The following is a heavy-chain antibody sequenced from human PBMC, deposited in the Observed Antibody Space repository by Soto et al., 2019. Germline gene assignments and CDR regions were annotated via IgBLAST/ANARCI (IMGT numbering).Heavy chain of an antibody. Sequence: QVQLVESGGGVVQPGRSLRLSCAASGFTFSSYGMHWVRQAPGKGLEWVAVIWYDGSNKYYADSVKGRFTISRDNSKNPWYLKMNGLGAEDTAVYYCARGYGGNSYFAYWGQGTLVTVSS. V-gene: IGHV3-33*01. J-gene: IGHJ4*02. CDR2: IWYDGSNK. CDR1: GFTFSSYG. D-gene: IGHD2-21*02. CDR3: ARGYGGNSYFAY.